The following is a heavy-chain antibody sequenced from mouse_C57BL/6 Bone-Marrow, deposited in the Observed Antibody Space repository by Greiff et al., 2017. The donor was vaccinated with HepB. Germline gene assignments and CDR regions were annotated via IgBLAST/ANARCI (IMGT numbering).Heavy chain of an antibody. Sequence: EVQRVESGGGLVQPGGSLKLSCAASGFTFSDYYMYWVRQTPEKRLEWVAYISNGGGSTYYPDTVKGRFTISRDNAKNTLYLQMSRLKSEETAMYYCARQGGRRGYFDVWGTGTTVTVSS. CDR2: ISNGGGST. J-gene: IGHJ1*03. CDR1: GFTFSDYY. V-gene: IGHV5-12*01. CDR3: ARQGGRRGYFDV.